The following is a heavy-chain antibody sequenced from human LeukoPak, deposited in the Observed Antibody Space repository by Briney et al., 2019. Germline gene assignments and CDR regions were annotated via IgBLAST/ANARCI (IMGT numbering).Heavy chain of an antibody. CDR2: INHSGST. CDR1: GGSISSYY. CDR3: ARPHLDDY. V-gene: IGHV4-34*01. Sequence: SETLSLTCTVSGGSISSYYWSWIRQPPGKGLEWIGEINHSGSTNYNPSLKSRVTISVDTSKNQFSLKLSSVTAADTAVYYCARPHLDDYWGQGTLVTVSS. J-gene: IGHJ4*02.